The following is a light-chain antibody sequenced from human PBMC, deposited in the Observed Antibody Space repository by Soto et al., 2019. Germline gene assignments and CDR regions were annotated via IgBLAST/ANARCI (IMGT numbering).Light chain of an antibody. CDR2: DAS. CDR3: QQRSNWVWT. J-gene: IGKJ1*01. CDR1: QSVYSY. V-gene: IGKV3-11*01. Sequence: EIVLTQSPATLSLSPGERATLSCRASQSVYSYLVWYQQKPGQAPRLLIYDASNRATGIPARFSGSGSGTDFTLTISSLEPEDFAVYYCQQRSNWVWTFGQGTKLEIK.